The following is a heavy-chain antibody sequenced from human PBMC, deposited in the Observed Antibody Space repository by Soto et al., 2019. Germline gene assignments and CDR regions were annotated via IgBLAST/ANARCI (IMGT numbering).Heavy chain of an antibody. V-gene: IGHV3-33*01. CDR3: ARDLSDFWSGYSYYYGMDV. Sequence: PWCSIGLSXAACGVRLRISGMPGACKAPGKGLEWVAVIWYDGSNKYYADSVKGRFTISRDNSKNTLYLQMNSLRAEDTAVYYCARDLSDFWSGYSYYYGMDVWGQGTTVTVSS. CDR1: GVRLRISG. CDR2: IWYDGSNK. D-gene: IGHD3-3*01. J-gene: IGHJ6*02.